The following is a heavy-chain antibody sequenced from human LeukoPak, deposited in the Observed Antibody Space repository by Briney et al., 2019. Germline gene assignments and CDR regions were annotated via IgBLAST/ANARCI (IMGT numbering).Heavy chain of an antibody. Sequence: ASVKVSCKASGYTFTNYAVTWVRQAPGQGLEWMGWISASNDKTDYTQKLQGRVSMTTDTSTSTAYMELRGLRSDDTAMYFCARIAYDFNVLDYWGQGTLVTVSS. CDR1: GYTFTNYA. CDR3: ARIAYDFNVLDY. V-gene: IGHV1-18*01. D-gene: IGHD3-3*01. CDR2: ISASNDKT. J-gene: IGHJ4*02.